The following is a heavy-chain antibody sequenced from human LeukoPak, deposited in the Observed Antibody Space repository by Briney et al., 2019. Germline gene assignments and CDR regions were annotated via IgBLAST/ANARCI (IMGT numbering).Heavy chain of an antibody. CDR3: ASGYCSSTSCYRYFDY. V-gene: IGHV1-2*02. J-gene: IGHJ4*02. Sequence: ASVKVSCKASGYTFTGYYMHWVRQAPGQGLEWMGWINPNSGGTNYAQKFQGRVTMTRDTSTSTVYMELSSLRSEDTAVYYCASGYCSSTSCYRYFDYWGQGTLVTVSS. D-gene: IGHD2-2*02. CDR2: INPNSGGT. CDR1: GYTFTGYY.